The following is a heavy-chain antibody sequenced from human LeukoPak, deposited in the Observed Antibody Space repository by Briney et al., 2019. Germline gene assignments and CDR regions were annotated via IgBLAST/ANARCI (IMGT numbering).Heavy chain of an antibody. CDR2: ISSRSSYI. J-gene: IGHJ4*02. CDR3: AREGQYQLLSDY. D-gene: IGHD2-2*01. CDR1: GFTFSSYN. Sequence: SGGSLRLSCAASGFTFSSYNMNWVRQAPGKGLEWVSSISSRSSYIYYADSMKGRCTISRDNAKNSLYLQMNSLRAEDTAVYYCAREGQYQLLSDYWGQGILVTVSS. V-gene: IGHV3-21*01.